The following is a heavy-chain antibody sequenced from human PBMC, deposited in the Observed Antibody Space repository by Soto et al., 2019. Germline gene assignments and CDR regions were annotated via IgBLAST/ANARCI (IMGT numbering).Heavy chain of an antibody. CDR2: ISGTGIST. CDR1: GFTFSIYA. Sequence: PGGSLRLSCAASGFTFSIYAMIWVRQAPGKGLEWVSAISGTGISTYYADSVKGRFTISRDNSKNTLYMQMNGLRAEDTAVYFCAKSPGMYYYDSSGYYHYDYWGQGNLVTVSS. J-gene: IGHJ4*02. V-gene: IGHV3-23*01. D-gene: IGHD3-22*01. CDR3: AKSPGMYYYDSSGYYHYDY.